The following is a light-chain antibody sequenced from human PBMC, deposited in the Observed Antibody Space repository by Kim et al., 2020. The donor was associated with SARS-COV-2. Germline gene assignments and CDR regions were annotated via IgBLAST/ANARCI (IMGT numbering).Light chain of an antibody. CDR2: DVS. J-gene: IGLJ2*01. Sequence: SITISCTGTSSDIGAYDYVSWYQQHPGKAPNLIIYDVSNRPSGVSNRFSGSKSGNTASLTISGLQAEDEADYYCSSYTSSSTLVVFGGGTQLTVL. V-gene: IGLV2-14*03. CDR1: SSDIGAYDY. CDR3: SSYTSSSTLVV.